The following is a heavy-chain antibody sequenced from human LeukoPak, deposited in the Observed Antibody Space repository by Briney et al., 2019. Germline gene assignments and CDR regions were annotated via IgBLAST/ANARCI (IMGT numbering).Heavy chain of an antibody. V-gene: IGHV1-8*01. CDR1: GYTFISYD. Sequence: ASVKVSCKASGYTFISYDINWVRQATGQGLEWMGWMNPNSGNTGYAQKFQGRVAMIRDTPIGTAYMELSSLRFEDTAVYYCARVSYLYDSSGNPYFDSFDIWGQGTMVTVSS. CDR3: ARVSYLYDSSGNPYFDSFDI. D-gene: IGHD3-22*01. CDR2: MNPNSGNT. J-gene: IGHJ3*02.